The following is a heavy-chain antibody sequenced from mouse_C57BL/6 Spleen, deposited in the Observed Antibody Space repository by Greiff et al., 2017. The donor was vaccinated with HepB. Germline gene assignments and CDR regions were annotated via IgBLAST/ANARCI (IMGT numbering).Heavy chain of an antibody. CDR2: INPSSGYT. Sequence: QVQLQQSGAELARPGASVKMSCKASGYTFTSYTMHWVKQRPGQGLEWIGYINPSSGYTKYNQKFKDKATLTADKSSSTAYMQLSSLTSEDSAVYYCARSDYSNRYFDYWGQGTTLTVSS. J-gene: IGHJ2*01. CDR3: ARSDYSNRYFDY. V-gene: IGHV1-4*01. D-gene: IGHD2-5*01. CDR1: GYTFTSYT.